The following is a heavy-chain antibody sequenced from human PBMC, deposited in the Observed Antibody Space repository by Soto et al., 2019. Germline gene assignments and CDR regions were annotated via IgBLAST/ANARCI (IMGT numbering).Heavy chain of an antibody. CDR2: IKSKTDGGTT. J-gene: IGHJ1*01. V-gene: IGHV3-15*01. CDR3: TTDRYGWFFPKTKYFQH. Sequence: PGGSLRLSCAASGFTFSNAWMSWVRQAPGKGLEWVGRIKSKTDGGTTDYAAPVKGRFTISRDDSKNTLYLQMNSLKTEDTAVYYCTTDRYGWFFPKTKYFQHWGQGTLVTVSS. CDR1: GFTFSNAW. D-gene: IGHD6-19*01.